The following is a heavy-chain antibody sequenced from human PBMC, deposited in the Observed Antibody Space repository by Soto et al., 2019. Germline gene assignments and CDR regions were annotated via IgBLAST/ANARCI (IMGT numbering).Heavy chain of an antibody. V-gene: IGHV3-21*01. Sequence: PGGSLRLSCAASGFTFSSYSMNWVRQAPGKGLEWVSSISSSSSYIYYADSVKGRFTISRDNAKNSLYLQMNSLRAEDTAVYYCARVVGAIVVVPAAMRMGFDYWGQGTLVT. CDR1: GFTFSSYS. D-gene: IGHD2-2*01. CDR3: ARVVGAIVVVPAAMRMGFDY. CDR2: ISSSSSYI. J-gene: IGHJ4*02.